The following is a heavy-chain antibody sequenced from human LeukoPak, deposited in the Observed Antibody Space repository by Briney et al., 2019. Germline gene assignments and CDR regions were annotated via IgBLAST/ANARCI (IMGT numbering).Heavy chain of an antibody. D-gene: IGHD3-10*01. CDR1: GGSISSGDYY. CDR3: AREFYYYGSGSKFDY. V-gene: IGHV4-30-4*01. CDR2: IYYSGST. J-gene: IGHJ4*02. Sequence: SETLSLTCTVSGGSISSGDYYWSWIRQPPGKGLEWIGYIYYSGSTYYNPSLKSRVTISVDTSKNQFSLKLSSVTAADTAVYYCAREFYYYGSGSKFDYWGQGTLVTVSS.